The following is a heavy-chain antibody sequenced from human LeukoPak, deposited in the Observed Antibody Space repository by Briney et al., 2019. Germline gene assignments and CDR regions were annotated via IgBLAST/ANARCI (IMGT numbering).Heavy chain of an antibody. CDR2: VNTDGRST. J-gene: IGHJ4*02. CDR3: AKPYGSGYSYFDS. V-gene: IGHV3-74*01. D-gene: IGHD6-19*01. CDR1: GFTFSSYW. Sequence: PGGSLRLSCAASGFTFSSYWMHWVRQATGKGLVWVSRVNTDGRSTSYADSVKGRFTISRDNAKNTLYLQMNSLRAEDTAVYYCAKPYGSGYSYFDSWGQGALVTVSS.